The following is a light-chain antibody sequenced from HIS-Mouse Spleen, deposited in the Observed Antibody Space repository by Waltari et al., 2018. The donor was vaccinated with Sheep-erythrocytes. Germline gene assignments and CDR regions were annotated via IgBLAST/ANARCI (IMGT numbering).Light chain of an antibody. J-gene: IGLJ1*01. V-gene: IGLV3-25*02. CDR2: KDS. Sequence: SYELTQPPSVSVSPGQTARITCSGDALPKQYAYWYQQKPGQAPVLVIYKDSERPSGIPGRFSGSKSGNTASLTISGLQAEDEADYYCCSYAGSYNHVFATGTKVTVL. CDR3: CSYAGSYNHV. CDR1: ALPKQY.